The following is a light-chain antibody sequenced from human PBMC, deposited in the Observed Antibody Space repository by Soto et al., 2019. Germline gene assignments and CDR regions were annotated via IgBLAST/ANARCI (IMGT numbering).Light chain of an antibody. J-gene: IGKJ1*01. CDR1: QGIRND. CDR2: VVS. Sequence: DIQMTQSPSSLSPSVGDRVTITCRASQGIRNDLLGWYQQKPGKAPKCLIYVVSSLQSGVPSRFSGSGSGTEFTLTISSLQPEDFATYYCLQHDTYPLTFGQGTKVEIK. CDR3: LQHDTYPLT. V-gene: IGKV1-17*01.